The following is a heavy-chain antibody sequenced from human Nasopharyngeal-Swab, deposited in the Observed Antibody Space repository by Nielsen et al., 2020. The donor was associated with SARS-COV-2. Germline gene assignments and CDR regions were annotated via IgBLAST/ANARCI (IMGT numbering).Heavy chain of an antibody. Sequence: GESLKISCAASGFTFDDYSMSWVRQVPGKGLEWVSNINWIGGSADYSDTVKGRFTISRDNAKNSLYLQMNSLRAEDTAIYHCARQTIYSFGWFDFWGQGNLVTVSS. CDR3: ARQTIYSFGWFDF. V-gene: IGHV3-20*01. CDR2: INWIGGSA. D-gene: IGHD2-15*01. CDR1: GFTFDDYS. J-gene: IGHJ5*01.